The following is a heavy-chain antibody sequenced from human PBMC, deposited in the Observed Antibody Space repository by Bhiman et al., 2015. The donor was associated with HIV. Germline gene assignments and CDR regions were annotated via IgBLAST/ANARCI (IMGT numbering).Heavy chain of an antibody. CDR2: IWHDGTNK. CDR3: AREINYRTSWYVFVGGLNY. J-gene: IGHJ4*02. V-gene: IGHV3-33*01. CDR1: GFSFSSYG. D-gene: IGHD2-2*01. Sequence: QVQLVESGGGVVQPGRSLRLSCTASGFSFSSYGMHWVRQAPGKGLEWVAVIWHDGTNKDYPDSVKGRFTISRDNSKNTLYLQMNSLRAEDTGVYYCAREINYRTSWYVFVGGLNYWGQGTLVTVSS.